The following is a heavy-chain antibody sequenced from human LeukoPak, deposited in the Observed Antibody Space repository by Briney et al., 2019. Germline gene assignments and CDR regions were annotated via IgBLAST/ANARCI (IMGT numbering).Heavy chain of an antibody. CDR3: AKDRSCTNDICHGDFDY. Sequence: GGSLRLSCAASGFTFSSYAVSWVRQGPGKGREWVSSIIGSGGSTYSEDTVKGRFNIYRDNSKNTLYLQMNSLRAEDTAIYYCAKDRSCTNDICHGDFDYWGQGTLVTVSS. V-gene: IGHV3-23*01. D-gene: IGHD2-8*01. CDR2: IIGSGGST. J-gene: IGHJ4*02. CDR1: GFTFSSYA.